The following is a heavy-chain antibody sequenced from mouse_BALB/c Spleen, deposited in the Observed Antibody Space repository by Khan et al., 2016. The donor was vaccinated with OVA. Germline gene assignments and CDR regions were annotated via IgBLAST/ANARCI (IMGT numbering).Heavy chain of an antibody. CDR2: ISYSGNT. J-gene: IGHJ2*01. Sequence: EVQLQESGPGLVKPSQSLSLTCTVTGYSITSDYAWNWIRQFPGNKLEWMGFISYSGNTNYNPSLKSRFSITRDTSENQFYLQLKSVTTEDTATYYCARVYGGDFDYWGQGTTLTVSS. CDR3: ARVYGGDFDY. D-gene: IGHD1-1*01. CDR1: GYSITSDYA. V-gene: IGHV3-2*02.